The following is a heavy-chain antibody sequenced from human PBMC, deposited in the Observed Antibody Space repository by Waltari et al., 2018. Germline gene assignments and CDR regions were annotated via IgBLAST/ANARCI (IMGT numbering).Heavy chain of an antibody. CDR1: GYTFTGYY. CDR2: SNPNSGGT. D-gene: IGHD6-19*01. CDR3: ARVKGYSSGSRPWDY. J-gene: IGHJ4*02. V-gene: IGHV1-2*06. Sequence: QVQLVQSGAEVKKPGASVKVSCKASGYTFTGYYMHWVRQAPGQGLEWMGRSNPNSGGTNYAQKFQGRVTMTRDTSVSTAYMELSRLRSDDTAVYYCARVKGYSSGSRPWDYWGQGTLVTVSS.